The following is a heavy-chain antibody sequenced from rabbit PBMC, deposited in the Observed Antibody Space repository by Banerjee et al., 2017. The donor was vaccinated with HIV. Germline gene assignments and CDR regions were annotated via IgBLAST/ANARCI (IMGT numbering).Heavy chain of an antibody. Sequence: QEQLEESGGDLVKPEGSLTLTCTASGFSLSSGYDMCWVRQAPGKGLEWIACINTSSGSTVYATWAKGRFTISRTSSTTVSLQMTSLTAADTATYFCARVTGSVWGVGFGLRGQGTLVTVS. CDR2: INTSSGST. V-gene: IGHV1S45*01. J-gene: IGHJ3*01. D-gene: IGHD4-1*01. CDR3: ARVTGSVWGVGFGL. CDR1: GFSLSSGYD.